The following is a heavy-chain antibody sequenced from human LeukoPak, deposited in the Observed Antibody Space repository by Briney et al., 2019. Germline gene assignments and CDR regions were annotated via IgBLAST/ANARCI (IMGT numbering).Heavy chain of an antibody. CDR3: ARVGDGSGSYYPFDP. J-gene: IGHJ5*02. CDR1: GGSFSGYY. Sequence: SETLSLTCAVYGGSFSGYYWSWIRQPPGKGLEWIGEINHSGCTNYNPSLNSRVTISVDTSKNQFSLKLNSVTAADTAVYYCARVGDGSGSYYPFDPWGQGTLVTVSS. D-gene: IGHD3-10*01. CDR2: INHSGCT. V-gene: IGHV4-34*01.